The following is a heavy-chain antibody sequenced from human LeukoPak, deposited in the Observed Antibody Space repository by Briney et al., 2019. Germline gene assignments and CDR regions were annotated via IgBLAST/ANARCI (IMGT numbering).Heavy chain of an antibody. CDR3: ARATVGIAAAGMLRGFYFDY. D-gene: IGHD6-13*01. CDR2: IYYSGST. CDR1: GGSISSGDYY. V-gene: IGHV4-30-4*08. J-gene: IGHJ4*02. Sequence: SQTLSLTCTVSGGSISSGDYYWSWIRQPPGKGLEWIGYIYYSGSTYYNPSPKSRVTISVDTSKNQFSLKLSSVTAADTAVYYCARATVGIAAAGMLRGFYFDYWGQGTLVTVSS.